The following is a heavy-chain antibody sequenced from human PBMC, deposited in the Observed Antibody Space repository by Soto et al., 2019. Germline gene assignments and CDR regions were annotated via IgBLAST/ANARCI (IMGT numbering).Heavy chain of an antibody. Sequence: GASVKVSCKASGYTFTSCAMHWVRQAPGQRLEWMGWINAGNGNTKYSQKFQGRVTITRDTSASTAYMELSSLRSEDTAVFYCARDGTGVYYGSGRHYYYYYMAVWGKGTTVPVSS. J-gene: IGHJ6*03. CDR2: INAGNGNT. D-gene: IGHD3-10*01. V-gene: IGHV1-3*01. CDR3: ARDGTGVYYGSGRHYYYYYMAV. CDR1: GYTFTSCA.